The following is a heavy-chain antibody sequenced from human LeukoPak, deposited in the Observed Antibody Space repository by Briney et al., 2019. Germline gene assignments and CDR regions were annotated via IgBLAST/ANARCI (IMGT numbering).Heavy chain of an antibody. J-gene: IGHJ4*02. D-gene: IGHD6-13*01. CDR3: ARDVVAAAGTWDY. Sequence: PSETLSLTCTVSGGSVTDYYWSWIRQPAGKGLEWIGRIYTSGSTNYNPSLKSRVTMSVDTSKNQFSLKLSSVSAADTAVYYCARDVVAAAGTWDYWGQGTLVTVSS. CDR1: GGSVTDYY. CDR2: IYTSGST. V-gene: IGHV4-4*07.